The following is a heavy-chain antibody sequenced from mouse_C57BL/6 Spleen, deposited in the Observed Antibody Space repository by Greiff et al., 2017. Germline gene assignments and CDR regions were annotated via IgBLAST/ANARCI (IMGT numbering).Heavy chain of an antibody. CDR3: TRWWLLEDYAMDY. J-gene: IGHJ4*01. CDR2: IDPETGGT. Sequence: VQLVESGAELVRPGASVTLSCKASGYTFTDYEMHWVKQTPVHGLEWIGAIDPETGGTDYNQKFKGKAILTADKSSNTAYMELRSLPSEDSAVYYCTRWWLLEDYAMDYWGQGTSVTVSS. CDR1: GYTFTDYE. V-gene: IGHV1-15*01. D-gene: IGHD2-3*01.